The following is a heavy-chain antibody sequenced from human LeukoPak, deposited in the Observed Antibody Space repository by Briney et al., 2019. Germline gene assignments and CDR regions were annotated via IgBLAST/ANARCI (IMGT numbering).Heavy chain of an antibody. J-gene: IGHJ6*03. CDR1: GGSFSGYY. CDR3: ARGGSGSYPYYYYYYMDV. CDR2: INHSGST. V-gene: IGHV4-34*01. Sequence: PSETLSLTCAVYGGSFSGYYWSWIRQPPGKGLEWIGEINHSGSTNYNPSLKSRVTISVDTSKNQFSLKLSSVTAADTAVYYCARGGSGSYPYYYYYYMDVWGKGTTVTVSS. D-gene: IGHD3-10*01.